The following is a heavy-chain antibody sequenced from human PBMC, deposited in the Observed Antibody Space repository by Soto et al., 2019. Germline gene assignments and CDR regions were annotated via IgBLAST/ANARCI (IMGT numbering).Heavy chain of an antibody. CDR3: AKWGVDTVGLSY. J-gene: IGHJ4*02. CDR1: GFTFSSFW. V-gene: IGHV3-74*01. Sequence: EVQLVESGGGLVQPGGSLRLSCAVSGFTFSSFWMHWVRQAPGEGLVWVSRINTDGSSTSYADSVKGRFTISRDNAKNTLYLQMNSLRVEDTAMYYCAKWGVDTVGLSYWGQGTLVTVSS. D-gene: IGHD3-10*01. CDR2: INTDGSST.